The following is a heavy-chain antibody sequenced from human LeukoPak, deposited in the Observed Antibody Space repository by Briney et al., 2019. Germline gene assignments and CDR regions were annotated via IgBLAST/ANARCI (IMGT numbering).Heavy chain of an antibody. J-gene: IGHJ6*04. D-gene: IGHD3-10*01. CDR1: GGSISSGGYS. CDR3: ARASRGYYYYGMDV. CDR2: IYHSGST. V-gene: IGHV4-30-2*01. Sequence: SETLSLTCAVSGGSISSGGYSWSWIRQPPGMGLEWIGYIYHSGSTYYNPSLKSRVTISVDRSKNQFSLKLSSVTAADTAVYYCARASRGYYYYGMDVWGKGTTVTVSS.